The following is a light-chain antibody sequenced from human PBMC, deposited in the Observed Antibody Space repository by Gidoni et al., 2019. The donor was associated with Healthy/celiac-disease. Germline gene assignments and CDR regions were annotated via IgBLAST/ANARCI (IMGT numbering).Light chain of an antibody. CDR2: GAS. J-gene: IGKJ5*01. CDR3: QQYGSSPPIT. V-gene: IGKV3-20*01. CDR1: QSVSSNY. Sequence: EIVLTQSPGTLSLSPGERATLSCRASQSVSSNYLAWYQQKPGQAPRLLIYGASSRATGIPDRFSGSGSGTDFTLTISRLEPEDFAVYYCQQYGSSPPITFGQXTRLEIK.